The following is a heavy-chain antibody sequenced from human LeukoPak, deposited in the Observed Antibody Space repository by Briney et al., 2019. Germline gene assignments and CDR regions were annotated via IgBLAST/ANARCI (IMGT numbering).Heavy chain of an antibody. D-gene: IGHD1-26*01. CDR2: INHNSGVT. V-gene: IGHV1-2*02. J-gene: IGHJ4*02. CDR3: TRDWGIEGPTVLRCYFDY. Sequence: ASVKVSCKTSGYTFTGYYMHWVRQAPGQGLEWMGWINHNSGVTHYPQKFQGRITMTRDTSINTAYMELRRLTSDDTAVYYCTRDWGIEGPTVLRCYFDYWGQGTLVTVSS. CDR1: GYTFTGYY.